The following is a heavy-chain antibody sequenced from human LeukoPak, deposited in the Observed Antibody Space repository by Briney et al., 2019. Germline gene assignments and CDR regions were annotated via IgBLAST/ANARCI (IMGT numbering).Heavy chain of an antibody. CDR1: GGSISSSSYY. CDR2: IYYSGST. CDR3: ARGPYYGSGSYYIVLY. D-gene: IGHD3-10*01. J-gene: IGHJ4*02. V-gene: IGHV4-39*07. Sequence: SETLSLTCAVSGGSISSSSYYWGWIRQPPGKGLEWIGSIYYSGSTYYNPSLKSRVTISVDTSKNQFSLKLSSVTAADTAVYYCARGPYYGSGSYYIVLYWGQGTLVTVSS.